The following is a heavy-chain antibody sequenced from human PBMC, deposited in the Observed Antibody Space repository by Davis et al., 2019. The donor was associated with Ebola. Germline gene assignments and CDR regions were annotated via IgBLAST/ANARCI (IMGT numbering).Heavy chain of an antibody. V-gene: IGHV3-48*02. J-gene: IGHJ3*02. CDR1: AFTPSSYT. CDR2: IGSRGDPT. Sequence: PGGSLRLSCAPSAFTPSSYTMNWVRQAPGKCLEWVSYIGSRGDPTVYADSVKGRFTVSRDDANNSLSLLMNSLRDEDTAIYYCVRDYLFALDIWGQGTMVTVSS. CDR3: VRDYLFALDI.